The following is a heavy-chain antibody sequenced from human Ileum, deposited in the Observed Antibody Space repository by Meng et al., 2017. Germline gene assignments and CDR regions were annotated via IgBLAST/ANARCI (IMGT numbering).Heavy chain of an antibody. CDR3: AREPPAAAGTGADY. J-gene: IGHJ4*02. CDR2: IYYSGTT. Sequence: QVQLQESGPGLVKPSQTLSLPSTVSGGSISSGGYYWSWIRQHPGKGLEWIGYIYYSGTTYYNPSLKSRVTISVDTSKNQFSLKLSSVTAADTAVYYCAREPPAAAGTGADYWGQGTLVTVSS. V-gene: IGHV4-31*03. D-gene: IGHD6-13*01. CDR1: GGSISSGGYY.